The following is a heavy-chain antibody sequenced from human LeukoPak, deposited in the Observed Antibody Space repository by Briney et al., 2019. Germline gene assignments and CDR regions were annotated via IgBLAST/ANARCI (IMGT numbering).Heavy chain of an antibody. CDR1: GFTVSSKY. CDR3: ATSSSWDYGMDV. V-gene: IGHV3-53*01. Sequence: GGSLRLSCAASGFTVSSKYMSWVRQAPGKGLEWVSVIYSGGSTYYADSVKGRFTISRDNSKNTLYLQQNSMRAEDTAVYHCATSSSWDYGMDVWGQRTTVTVSS. J-gene: IGHJ6*02. D-gene: IGHD6-13*01. CDR2: IYSGGST.